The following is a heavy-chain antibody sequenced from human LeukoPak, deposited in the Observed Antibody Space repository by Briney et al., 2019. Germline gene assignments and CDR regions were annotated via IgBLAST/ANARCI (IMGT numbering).Heavy chain of an antibody. J-gene: IGHJ4*02. CDR2: FSYGEST. CDR1: GGSISSSDYY. V-gene: IGHV4-39*07. CDR3: ARIERSGYTYGYLAY. D-gene: IGHD5-18*01. Sequence: SETLSLTCTVSGGSISSSDYYWGWIRQPPGTGLEWIGRFSYGESTYYNPSLKSRVNISVDTSKHQFSRRLGSVTAADTAVYYCARIERSGYTYGYLAYWGQGTLVTVSS.